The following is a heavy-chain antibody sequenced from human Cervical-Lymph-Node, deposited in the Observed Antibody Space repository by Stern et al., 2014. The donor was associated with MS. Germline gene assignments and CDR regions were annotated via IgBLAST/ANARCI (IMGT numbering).Heavy chain of an antibody. CDR1: GASVSNYY. V-gene: IGHV4-59*08. J-gene: IGHJ4*02. D-gene: IGHD6-19*01. Sequence: QLQLQESGPGLVKPSETLSLTCTVSGASVSNYYWTWIRQAPGKGLEWIGYIYYSAFTNYNPSLTSRVTMSLAPPKNQFSLILRSVTAADTAVYYCARHPRNRLESSGWEYYFDYWGQGALVTVSS. CDR3: ARHPRNRLESSGWEYYFDY. CDR2: IYYSAFT.